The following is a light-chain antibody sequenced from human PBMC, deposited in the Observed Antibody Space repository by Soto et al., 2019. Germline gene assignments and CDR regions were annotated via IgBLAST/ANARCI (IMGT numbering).Light chain of an antibody. CDR1: QSVSSNY. CDR3: YQYGNSPVS. V-gene: IGKV3-20*01. J-gene: IGKJ1*01. Sequence: ETVLTQSPGTLSLSPGERATRSCRASQSVSSNYLAWYQQKPGQAPRLLIYGESSRAAGIPDRFSGSGSGTDFTLTISRLEPEDFAVYYCYQYGNSPVSFGQGTKVEIK. CDR2: GES.